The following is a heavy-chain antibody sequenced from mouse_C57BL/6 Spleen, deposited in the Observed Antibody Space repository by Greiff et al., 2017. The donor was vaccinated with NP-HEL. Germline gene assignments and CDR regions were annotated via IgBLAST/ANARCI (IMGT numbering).Heavy chain of an antibody. D-gene: IGHD3-2*02. J-gene: IGHJ4*01. V-gene: IGHV1-69*01. Sequence: QVQLQQPGAELVMPGASVKLSCKASGYTFTSYWMHWVKQRPGQGLEWIGEIDPSDSYTNYNQKFKGKSTLTVDKSSSTAYMQLSSLTSEDSAVYYCARGLSSGGGDYYAMDYWGQGTSVTVSS. CDR2: IDPSDSYT. CDR3: ARGLSSGGGDYYAMDY. CDR1: GYTFTSYW.